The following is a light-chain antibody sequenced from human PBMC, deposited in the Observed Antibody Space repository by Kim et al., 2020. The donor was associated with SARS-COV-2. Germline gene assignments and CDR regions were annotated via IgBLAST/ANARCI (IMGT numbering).Light chain of an antibody. Sequence: SASVGDRVTVTCRASQGISNYLAWYQQKPGKVPKLLIYAASALQSGVPSRFSGSGSGTDFTLTISSLQPEDVATYFCQNYHSAPYTFGQGTKLEIK. CDR3: QNYHSAPYT. V-gene: IGKV1-27*01. CDR2: AAS. J-gene: IGKJ2*01. CDR1: QGISNY.